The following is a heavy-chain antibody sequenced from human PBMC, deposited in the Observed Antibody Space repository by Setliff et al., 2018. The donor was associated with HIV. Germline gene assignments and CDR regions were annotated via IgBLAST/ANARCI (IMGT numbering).Heavy chain of an antibody. CDR2: INPNNGAT. Sequence: GASVKVSCKASGYSFSGYYMSWIRQAPGQALEWMGRINPNNGATEYAQKFQGRVTMTSDPLTSTAHMELTRLRSDDTAVYYCARDLGIVIPFDYWGQGTLVTVSS. V-gene: IGHV1-2*06. D-gene: IGHD3-16*01. J-gene: IGHJ4*02. CDR1: GYSFSGYY. CDR3: ARDLGIVIPFDY.